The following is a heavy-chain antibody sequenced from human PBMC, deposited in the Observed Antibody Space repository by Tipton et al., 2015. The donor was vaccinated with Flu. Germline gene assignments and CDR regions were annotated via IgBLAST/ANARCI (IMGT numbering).Heavy chain of an antibody. J-gene: IGHJ6*02. CDR1: GDSVSNSDYY. Sequence: TLSLTCTVSGDSVSNSDYYWNWIRQEPGKGQEWIGHIDFSGSTHYNPSLKSRLTISIDTSKNQFSLRLNGVTGADTAVYYCAREGPYFYGMDVWGQGTTVTVSS. CDR2: IDFSGST. CDR3: AREGPYFYGMDV. V-gene: IGHV4-31*03.